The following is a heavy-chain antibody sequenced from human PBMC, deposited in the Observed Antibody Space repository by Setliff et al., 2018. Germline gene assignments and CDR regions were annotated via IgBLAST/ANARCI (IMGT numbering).Heavy chain of an antibody. V-gene: IGHV1-18*01. J-gene: IGHJ3*02. Sequence: ASVKVSCKASGYRFTTYGINWVRQAPGQGLEWMGWISPYNGITNYAQRFQDRVTMTTDTSSSAAYMELRSLRSDDTAVYYCAISSLSICSGDTCPNAFDIWGQGTLVTVSS. CDR3: AISSLSICSGDTCPNAFDI. CDR1: GYRFTTYG. D-gene: IGHD3-3*01. CDR2: ISPYNGIT.